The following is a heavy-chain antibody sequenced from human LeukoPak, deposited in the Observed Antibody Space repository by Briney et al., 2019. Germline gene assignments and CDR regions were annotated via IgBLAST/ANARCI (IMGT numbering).Heavy chain of an antibody. J-gene: IGHJ4*02. Sequence: ASVKVSCKASGYTFTSYAIHWVRRAPGQRLEWMGWINAGNGNTKYSQKFQGRVTITRDTSASTAYMELSSLRSEDTAVYYCARMAYYDILTGYPYWGQGTLVTVSS. D-gene: IGHD3-9*01. CDR1: GYTFTSYA. CDR3: ARMAYYDILTGYPY. V-gene: IGHV1-3*01. CDR2: INAGNGNT.